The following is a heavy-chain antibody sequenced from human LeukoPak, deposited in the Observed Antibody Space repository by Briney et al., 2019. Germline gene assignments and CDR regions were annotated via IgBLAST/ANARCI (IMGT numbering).Heavy chain of an antibody. V-gene: IGHV4-34*01. CDR2: INHSGST. CDR1: GGSFSGDY. J-gene: IGHJ6*03. CDR3: ARLRKNRSGYCTGGSCYLRPSFYYYYYMDV. D-gene: IGHD2-15*01. Sequence: SETLSLTCAVYGGSFSGDYWSWIRQPPGKGLEWIGEINHSGSTNYNPSLKSRVTISLDTSENQFSLKLSSVTAADTAVYYCARLRKNRSGYCTGGSCYLRPSFYYYYYMDVWGKGTTVTISS.